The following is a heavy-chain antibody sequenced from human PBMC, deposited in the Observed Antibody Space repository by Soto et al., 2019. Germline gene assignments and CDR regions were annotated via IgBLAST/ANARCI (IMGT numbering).Heavy chain of an antibody. V-gene: IGHV4-4*02. CDR2: VYHSGST. J-gene: IGHJ4*02. Sequence: SETLSLTCAFSGCSISSSNWWSWVRQPPGKGLEWTGDVYHSGSTNYNPSLKSRVTISVDTSKNQFSLKLSSVTAADTAVYYCARARGYSYGYVFDYWGQGTLVTVSS. D-gene: IGHD5-18*01. CDR1: GCSISSSNW. CDR3: ARARGYSYGYVFDY.